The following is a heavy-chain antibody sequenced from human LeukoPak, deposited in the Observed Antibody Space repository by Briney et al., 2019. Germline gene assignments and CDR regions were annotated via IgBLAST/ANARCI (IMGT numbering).Heavy chain of an antibody. CDR2: ISAYNGNT. Sequence: ASVKVSCKASGYTFTSYGISWVRQAPGQGLEGMGWISAYNGNTNYAQKLQGRVTMTTDTSTSTAYMELRSLRSDDTAVYYCARVRDYYDSSGYSPCDYWGQGTLVTVSS. CDR3: ARVRDYYDSSGYSPCDY. V-gene: IGHV1-18*01. J-gene: IGHJ4*02. D-gene: IGHD3-22*01. CDR1: GYTFTSYG.